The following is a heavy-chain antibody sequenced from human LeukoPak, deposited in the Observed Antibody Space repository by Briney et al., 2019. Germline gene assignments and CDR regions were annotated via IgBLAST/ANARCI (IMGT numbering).Heavy chain of an antibody. CDR2: IYCSGST. J-gene: IGHJ4*02. V-gene: IGHV4-59*01. CDR1: GASISSYY. CDR3: ARDIRAVGATLYFDY. D-gene: IGHD1-26*01. Sequence: SETLSLTCTVSGASISSYYWSWIRQTPGKGLEWIGQIYCSGSTNYNPSLKSRVTISVDTSKNQFSLKLSSVTAADTAVYYCARDIRAVGATLYFDYWGQGTLVTVSS.